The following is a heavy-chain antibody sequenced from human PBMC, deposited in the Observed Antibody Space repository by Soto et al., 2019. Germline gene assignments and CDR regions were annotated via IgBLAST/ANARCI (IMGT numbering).Heavy chain of an antibody. CDR3: TTDYYDSSGYRDY. J-gene: IGHJ4*02. V-gene: IGHV3-15*07. CDR2: IKSKTDGGTT. CDR1: GLTFSNAR. D-gene: IGHD3-22*01. Sequence: GQSLRLSCAASGLTFSNARMNWARQAPGKGQEWVGRIKSKTDGGTTDYAAPVKGRFTISRDDSKNTLYLQMNSLKTEDTAVYYCTTDYYDSSGYRDYWGQGT.